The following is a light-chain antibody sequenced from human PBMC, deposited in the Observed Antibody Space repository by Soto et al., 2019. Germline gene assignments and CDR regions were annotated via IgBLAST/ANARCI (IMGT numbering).Light chain of an antibody. V-gene: IGKV3D-11*02. CDR1: QSVSSY. Sequence: EVILTQSPGTLSLSPGDRATLSCRASQSVSSYLAWYQQKPGQAPRLLIYDVSSRATDIPARFSGSGSGTDFSLTISSLVPEDFAVYYCQHRNDWQWTFGQGTKLEIK. J-gene: IGKJ1*01. CDR2: DVS. CDR3: QHRNDWQWT.